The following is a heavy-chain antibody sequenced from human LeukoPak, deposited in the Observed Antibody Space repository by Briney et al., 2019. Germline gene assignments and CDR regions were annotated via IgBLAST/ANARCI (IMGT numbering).Heavy chain of an antibody. CDR3: ARDLGWSGGSCYWNWFDP. CDR2: IYTSGST. D-gene: IGHD2-15*01. J-gene: IGHJ5*02. CDR1: GGSISSYY. V-gene: IGHV4-4*07. Sequence: PSETLSLTCTVSGGSISSYYWSWIRQPAGKGLEWIGHIYTSGSTNYNPSLKSRVTMSVDTSKNQFSLKLSSVTAADTAVYSCARDLGWSGGSCYWNWFDPWGQGTLVTVSS.